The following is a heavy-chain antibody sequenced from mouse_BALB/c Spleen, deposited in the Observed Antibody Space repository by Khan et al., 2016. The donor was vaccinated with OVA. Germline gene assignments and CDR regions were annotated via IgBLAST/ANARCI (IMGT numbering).Heavy chain of an antibody. J-gene: IGHJ2*01. V-gene: IGHV3-2*02. Sequence: EVQLQESGPGLVKPSQSLSLTCTVTGYSITSDYAWNWIRQFPGNKLEWMGYISYSGNTNYNPSLKSRISMNRDKAKNQFFLQLNSVTTEDTATYYCARVYWGYFDYWGQGTTLTVSS. CDR3: ARVYWGYFDY. CDR1: GYSITSDYA. D-gene: IGHD1-1*01. CDR2: ISYSGNT.